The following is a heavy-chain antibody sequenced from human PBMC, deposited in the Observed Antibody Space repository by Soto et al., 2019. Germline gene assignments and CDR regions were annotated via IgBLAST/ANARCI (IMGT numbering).Heavy chain of an antibody. D-gene: IGHD1-26*01. CDR1: GFTFSSYA. V-gene: IGHV3-23*01. J-gene: IGHJ3*02. CDR3: AKSSSGSYGLDAFDI. CDR2: ISGSGGST. Sequence: EVQLLESGGGLVQPGGSLRLSCAASGFTFSSYAMSWVRQAPGKGLEWVSAISGSGGSTYYADTVKGRVTISRDNSKNTLYRQRNNLRAEDTAVYYCAKSSSGSYGLDAFDIWGQGTMVTVSS.